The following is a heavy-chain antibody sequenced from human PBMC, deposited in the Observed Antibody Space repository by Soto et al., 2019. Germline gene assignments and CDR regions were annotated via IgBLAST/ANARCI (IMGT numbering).Heavy chain of an antibody. J-gene: IGHJ3*02. V-gene: IGHV1-3*01. CDR3: ARDKTLYCYDFDSDAIYI. CDR2: INAGNGNT. D-gene: IGHD2-21*01. Sequence: ASVKVAWKASGYTFTSYPMHWVRQAPGQRLEWMGWINAGNGNTKYSQKFQGRVTITRDTSASTAYMELSSLRSEDTAVYYCARDKTLYCYDFDSDAIYIRGQGTTVPVSS. CDR1: GYTFTSYP.